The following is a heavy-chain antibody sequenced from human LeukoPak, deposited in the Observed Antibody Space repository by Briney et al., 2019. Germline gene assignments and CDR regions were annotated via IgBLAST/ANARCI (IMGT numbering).Heavy chain of an antibody. Sequence: GGYLRLSCAASGFIFTSYWMSWVRQAPGKGLEWVANIKQDGSEKYYVDSVKGRFTISRDNAKNSLYLQMNSLRAEDTAVYYCAREVYYDFWSGPYYFDYWGQGTLVTVSS. CDR2: IKQDGSEK. CDR3: AREVYYDFWSGPYYFDY. V-gene: IGHV3-7*01. D-gene: IGHD3-3*01. CDR1: GFIFTSYW. J-gene: IGHJ4*02.